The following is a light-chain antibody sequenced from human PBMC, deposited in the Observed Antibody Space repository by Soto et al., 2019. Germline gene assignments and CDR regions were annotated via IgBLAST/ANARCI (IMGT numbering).Light chain of an antibody. Sequence: QSALTQPRSVSGSPGQSVTISCTGTSSDVGGYNYVSWYQEYPGRAPKLMIYDVSIRPSGVPDRFSGSKSGNTAFLTISGLLAEDEADYYCAAWDDSLNGYVFGTGTKVTVL. CDR3: AAWDDSLNGYV. CDR2: DVS. V-gene: IGLV2-11*01. CDR1: SSDVGGYNY. J-gene: IGLJ1*01.